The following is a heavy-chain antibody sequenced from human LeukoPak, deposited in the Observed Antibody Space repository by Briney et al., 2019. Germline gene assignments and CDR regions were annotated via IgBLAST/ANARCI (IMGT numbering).Heavy chain of an antibody. V-gene: IGHV3-23*01. Sequence: GGSLSLSCAASGFTFSSYAMSWVRQAPGKGLEWVSAISGSGGSTYYADSVKGRFTISRDNSKNTLYLQMNSLRAEDTAVYYCAKGGLKLEPCIHFDYWGQGALVTVSS. CDR3: AKGGLKLEPCIHFDY. J-gene: IGHJ4*02. D-gene: IGHD1-1*01. CDR1: GFTFSSYA. CDR2: ISGSGGST.